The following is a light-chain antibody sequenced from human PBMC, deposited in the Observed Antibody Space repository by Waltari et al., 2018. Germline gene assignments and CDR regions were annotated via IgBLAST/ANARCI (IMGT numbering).Light chain of an antibody. J-gene: IGKJ2*01. Sequence: DIQMTQSPSTMSASVGDTVTITCRASQSISDLLAWFQHQPGTGHNLLIYKATSLGSGVPSRFSGGASGTGFTLTISSLRPEDFATYYCQQYETFPFTFGQGTSLEIK. CDR2: KAT. CDR1: QSISDL. CDR3: QQYETFPFT. V-gene: IGKV1-5*03.